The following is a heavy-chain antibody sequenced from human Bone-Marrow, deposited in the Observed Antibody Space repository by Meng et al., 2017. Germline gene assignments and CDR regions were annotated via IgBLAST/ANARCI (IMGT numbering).Heavy chain of an antibody. CDR1: GGSFSDYY. D-gene: IGHD4-11*01. Sequence: QVMLWLWGAGLLKLSETLSLTCVVSGGSFSDYYWRWIRQPPGKGLEWIGEINHSGSTNYNPSLESRATISVDTSQNNLSLKLSSVTAADSAVYYCARGPTTMAHDFDYWGQGTLVTSPQ. CDR3: ARGPTTMAHDFDY. V-gene: IGHV4-34*01. CDR2: INHSGST. J-gene: IGHJ4*02.